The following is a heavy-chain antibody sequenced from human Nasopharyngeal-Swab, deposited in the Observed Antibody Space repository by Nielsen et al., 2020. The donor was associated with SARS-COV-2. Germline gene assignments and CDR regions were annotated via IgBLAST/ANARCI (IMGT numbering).Heavy chain of an antibody. CDR3: ARGRAIAVAGTWGYNWFDP. V-gene: IGHV7-4-1*02. Sequence: ASVKVSCKASGYTFTSYAMNWVRQAPGQGLEWMGWINTNTGNPTYAQGFTGWFVFSLDTSVSTAYLQISSLKAEDTAVYYCARGRAIAVAGTWGYNWFDPWGQGTLVTVSS. J-gene: IGHJ5*02. CDR2: INTNTGNP. D-gene: IGHD6-19*01. CDR1: GYTFTSYA.